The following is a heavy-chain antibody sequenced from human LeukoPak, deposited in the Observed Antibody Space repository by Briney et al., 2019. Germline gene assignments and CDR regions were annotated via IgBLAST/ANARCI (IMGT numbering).Heavy chain of an antibody. D-gene: IGHD3-3*01. CDR1: GFTFSSHW. V-gene: IGHV3-7*01. J-gene: IGHJ4*02. CDR2: IKQDGSEK. Sequence: PGGSLRLSCAASGFTFSSHWMSWVRQAPGKGLEWVANIKQDGSEKYYVDSVEGRFTISRDNAKNSLYLQMNSLRAEDTAVYYCARDPESITIFGVVIIRDPLVVDYWGQGTLVTVSS. CDR3: ARDPESITIFGVVIIRDPLVVDY.